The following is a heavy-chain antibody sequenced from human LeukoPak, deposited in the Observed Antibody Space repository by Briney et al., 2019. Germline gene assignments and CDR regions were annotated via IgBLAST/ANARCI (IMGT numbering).Heavy chain of an antibody. V-gene: IGHV1-2*07. CDR1: GYTFSFYY. D-gene: IGHD4-23*01. Sequence: AAVKVSCKASGYTFSFYYIHWVRRAPGQGLEWLGWISPNTNGTNYAFSCQGRVTMTRDTSISTAYMEMSSLRSDATAVYYCARGGNTGLDAFDIWGQGTMVTVSS. CDR3: ARGGNTGLDAFDI. J-gene: IGHJ3*02. CDR2: ISPNTNGT.